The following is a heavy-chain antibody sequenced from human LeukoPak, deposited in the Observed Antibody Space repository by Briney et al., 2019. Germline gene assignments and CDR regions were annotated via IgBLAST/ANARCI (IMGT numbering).Heavy chain of an antibody. CDR2: INPNSGGT. Sequence: WMGWINPNSGGTTYAQKFQGRVTMTRDTSISTAYMELGRLRSDDTAVYYCAREGGSADYVYWGQGTLVTVSS. CDR3: AREGGSADYVY. J-gene: IGHJ4*02. D-gene: IGHD4-17*01. V-gene: IGHV1-2*02.